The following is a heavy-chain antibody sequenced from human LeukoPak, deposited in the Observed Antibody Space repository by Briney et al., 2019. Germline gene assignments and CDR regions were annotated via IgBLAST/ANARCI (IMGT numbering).Heavy chain of an antibody. CDR3: AKAPNCGGDCYWFDP. V-gene: IGHV3-23*01. D-gene: IGHD2-21*02. CDR2: ISDSGGST. CDR1: GFTFSSYA. J-gene: IGHJ5*02. Sequence: GGSLRLSCAASGFTFSSYAMSWVRQAPGKGLEWVSAISDSGGSTYYADSVKGRFTISRDNSKNTLYLQMNSLRAEDTAVYYCAKAPNCGGDCYWFDPWGQGTLVTVSS.